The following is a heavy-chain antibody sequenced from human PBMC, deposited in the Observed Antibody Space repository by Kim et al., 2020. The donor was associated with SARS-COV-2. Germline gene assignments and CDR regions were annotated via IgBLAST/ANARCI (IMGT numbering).Heavy chain of an antibody. J-gene: IGHJ5*01. Sequence: SETLSLTCTVSGASISGHHWSWIRQPAGKGLEWIGRIYPIGSTYYNPSLKSRVTMSVDTSKNLFSLKLSSVTAADTAVYYCARDYNNWIDSWGQGTLAT. CDR2: IYPIGST. CDR1: GASISGHH. V-gene: IGHV4-4*07. D-gene: IGHD3-10*01. CDR3: ARDYNNWIDS.